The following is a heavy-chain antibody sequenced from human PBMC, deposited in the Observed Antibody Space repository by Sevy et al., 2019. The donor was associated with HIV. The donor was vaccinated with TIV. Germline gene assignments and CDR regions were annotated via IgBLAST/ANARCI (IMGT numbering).Heavy chain of an antibody. J-gene: IGHJ4*02. CDR3: ARGVAAPRGGWYAFDY. Sequence: SETLSLTCGVSGESFSDYYWTWIRQSPGQGLQWIGDIHRTGRTSYNPSLSGRVTISKDTSKNQFSLKVHSVTAAETAVYYCARGVAAPRGGWYAFDYWGQGTPVTVSS. V-gene: IGHV4-34*01. CDR1: GESFSDYY. CDR2: IHRTGRT. D-gene: IGHD6-19*01.